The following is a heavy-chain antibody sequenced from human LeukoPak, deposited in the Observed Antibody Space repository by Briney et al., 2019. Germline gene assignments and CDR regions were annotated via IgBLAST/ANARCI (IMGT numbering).Heavy chain of an antibody. CDR2: IIPILGIA. D-gene: IGHD6-13*01. Sequence: SVKVSCKASGGTFSSYAISWVRQAPGQGLEWMGRIIPILGIANYAQKFQGRVTITADKSTSTAYMELSSLRSEDTAVYYCARVGQQLAGLDYWGQGTLVTVSS. J-gene: IGHJ4*02. CDR1: GGTFSSYA. V-gene: IGHV1-69*04. CDR3: ARVGQQLAGLDY.